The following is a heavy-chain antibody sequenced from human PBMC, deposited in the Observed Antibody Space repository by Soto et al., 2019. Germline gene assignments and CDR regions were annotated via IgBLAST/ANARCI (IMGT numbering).Heavy chain of an antibody. CDR3: ARDGTINSAPYYGMDV. Sequence: GGSLRLSCAASGLTVSSNYMSWVRQAPGKGLEWVSLIFSGGSTYYADSVKGRFTISRDNSKNALYLQMNSLRAEDTAVYYCARDGTINSAPYYGMDVWGQGTKVTVSS. J-gene: IGHJ6*02. CDR2: IFSGGST. CDR1: GLTVSSNY. V-gene: IGHV3-53*01. D-gene: IGHD1-1*01.